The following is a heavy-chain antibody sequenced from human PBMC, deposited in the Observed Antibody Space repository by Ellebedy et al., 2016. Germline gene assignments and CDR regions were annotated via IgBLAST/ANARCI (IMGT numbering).Heavy chain of an antibody. CDR2: ISAYNGNT. J-gene: IGHJ6*02. V-gene: IGHV1-18*01. D-gene: IGHD3-22*01. CDR3: AREAYDSSGYYINYYYYGMDV. CDR1: GYTFTSYG. Sequence: ASVKVSXXASGYTFTSYGISWVRQAPGQGLEWMGWISAYNGNTNYAQKLQGRVTMTTDTSTSTAYMELRSLRSDDTAVYYCAREAYDSSGYYINYYYYGMDVWGQGTTVTVSS.